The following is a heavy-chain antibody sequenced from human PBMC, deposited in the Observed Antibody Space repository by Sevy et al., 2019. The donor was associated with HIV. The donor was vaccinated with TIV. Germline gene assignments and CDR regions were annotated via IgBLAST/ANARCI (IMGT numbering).Heavy chain of an antibody. V-gene: IGHV3-23*01. J-gene: IGHJ5*02. CDR1: GFTFSSYS. D-gene: IGHD3-10*01. CDR3: AKETIRGTYNWFDP. CDR2: ISGSGGST. Sequence: GGSLRLSCVASGFTFSSYSMSWVRQAPGEGLECVSDISGSGGSTYYADSVRGRFTISRDNSKNTLYLQMNSLRADDTAVYYCAKETIRGTYNWFDPWGQGTLVTVSS.